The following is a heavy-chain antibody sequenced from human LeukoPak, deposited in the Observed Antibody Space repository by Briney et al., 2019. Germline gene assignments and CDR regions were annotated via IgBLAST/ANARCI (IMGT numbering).Heavy chain of an antibody. V-gene: IGHV3-53*01. CDR3: ARGRPDYYFDY. J-gene: IGHJ4*02. CDR1: GFTVNGNF. D-gene: IGHD3-3*01. Sequence: GGSLRLSCAASGFTVNGNFMSWVRQAPGKGLEWLSVIYTDGSTYYADSVKGRFTISRDNSKNTLYLQINSLRAEDTAVYYCARGRPDYYFDYWGQGTLVTVSS. CDR2: IYTDGST.